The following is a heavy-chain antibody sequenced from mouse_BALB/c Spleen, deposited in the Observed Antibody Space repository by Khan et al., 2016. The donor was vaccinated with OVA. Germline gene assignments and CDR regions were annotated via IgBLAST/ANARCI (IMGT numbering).Heavy chain of an antibody. CDR2: IDPFNGGA. J-gene: IGHJ3*01. CDR1: GYSFSTYY. CDR3: ARHGSTSWFAY. D-gene: IGHD1-1*01. V-gene: IGHV1S135*01. Sequence: IQLVQSGPELMKPGASVKISCKASGYSFSTYYIHWVTRSHGKTLEWIGYIDPFNGGATYNQKFKGKATLTVDKSSSPAYMHLTSLTSEDSAVYYCARHGSTSWFAYWGQGTLVTVSA.